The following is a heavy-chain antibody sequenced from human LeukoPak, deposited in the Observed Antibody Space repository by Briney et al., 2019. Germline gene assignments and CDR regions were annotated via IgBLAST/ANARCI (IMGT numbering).Heavy chain of an antibody. CDR2: FDPEDGET. J-gene: IGHJ4*02. CDR3: AREADEFSSSHFDY. Sequence: GASVKVSCKVSGYTLTELSMHWVRQAPGKGLEWMEGFDPEDGETIYAQKFQGRVTMTEDTSTDTVYMELSSLRSDDTAVYYCAREADEFSSSHFDYWGQGTLVTVSS. CDR1: GYTLTELS. D-gene: IGHD6-6*01. V-gene: IGHV1-24*01.